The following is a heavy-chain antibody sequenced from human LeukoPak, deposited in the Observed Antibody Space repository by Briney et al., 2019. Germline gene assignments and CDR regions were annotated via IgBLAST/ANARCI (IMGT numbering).Heavy chain of an antibody. CDR1: GGSISSYD. V-gene: IGHV4-59*12. CDR3: ASQNPGYSSGWYFRGDAFDI. Sequence: SETLSLTCTVSGGSISSYDWSWIRQPPGKGLEWIGYIYYSGSTNYNPSLKSRVTISVDTSKNQFSLKLSSVTAEDTAVYYCASQNPGYSSGWYFRGDAFDIWGQGTMVTVSS. CDR2: IYYSGST. J-gene: IGHJ3*02. D-gene: IGHD6-19*01.